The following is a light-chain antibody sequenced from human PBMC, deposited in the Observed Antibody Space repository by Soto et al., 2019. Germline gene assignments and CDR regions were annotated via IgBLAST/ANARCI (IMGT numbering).Light chain of an antibody. CDR2: AAS. J-gene: IGKJ3*01. CDR1: QGISNS. CDR3: QEYNGATQFT. V-gene: IGKV1-27*01. Sequence: DIQMTQSPSSLSASVGDRVTITCRASQGISNSLAWYQQKPGKVPKLLIYAASTLQSGVPSRFSGSGSGTDFTLTISSLQPEDVATYYCQEYNGATQFTFGPGTKVDI.